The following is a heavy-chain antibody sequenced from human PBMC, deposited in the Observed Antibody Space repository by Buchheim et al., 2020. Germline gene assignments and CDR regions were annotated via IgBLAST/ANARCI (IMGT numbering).Heavy chain of an antibody. Sequence: EVKLVDSGGGLVKPGGSLKISCAASGFTFKNAWMSWVRQAPGKGLEWVGRIKSKVDGETSDYAAPVQGRCSISRDDSKTVLTLQMDSLKTEDTAVYYCATDPDSSSYYSFDYWGQG. V-gene: IGHV3-15*01. CDR2: IKSKVDGETS. D-gene: IGHD3-22*01. J-gene: IGHJ4*02. CDR3: ATDPDSSSYYSFDY. CDR1: GFTFKNAW.